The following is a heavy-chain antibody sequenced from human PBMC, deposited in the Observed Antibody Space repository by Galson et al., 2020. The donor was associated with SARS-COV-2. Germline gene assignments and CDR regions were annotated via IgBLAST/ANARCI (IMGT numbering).Heavy chain of an antibody. CDR1: GFTFSSYA. V-gene: IGHV3-23*01. D-gene: IGHD6-19*01. CDR3: AKGLWFDSSGWYWDP. CDR2: ISGSGGST. Sequence: GESLKISCAASGFTFSSYAMSWVRQAPGKGLEWVSAISGSGGSTYYADSVKGRFTISRDNSKNTLYLQMNSLRAEDTAVYYCAKGLWFDSSGWYWDPWGQGTLVTVSS. J-gene: IGHJ5*02.